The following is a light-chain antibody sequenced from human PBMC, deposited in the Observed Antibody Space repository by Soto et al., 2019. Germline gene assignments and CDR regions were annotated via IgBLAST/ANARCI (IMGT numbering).Light chain of an antibody. CDR2: GNS. V-gene: IGLV1-40*01. Sequence: QPVLTQPPSVSGAPGQRVTISCTGSSSNIGTPYDVHWYQQLPGTAPKLLIYGNSNRPSGVPDRFSGSKSGTSASLAITGLQAEDEADYYCQSYDSSLSGYVIFGGGTTLTVL. CDR1: SSNIGTPYD. CDR3: QSYDSSLSGYVI. J-gene: IGLJ2*01.